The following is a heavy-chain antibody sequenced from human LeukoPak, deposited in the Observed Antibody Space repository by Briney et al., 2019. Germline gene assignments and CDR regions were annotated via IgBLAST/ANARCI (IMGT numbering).Heavy chain of an antibody. V-gene: IGHV1-2*02. CDR1: GYTFTGYY. CDR3: ASARTYCGGDCYSGDAFDI. J-gene: IGHJ3*02. Sequence: ASVKVSCKASGYTFTGYYMHWVRQAPGQGLEWMGWINPNSGGTNYAQKFQGRVTMTRDTSISTAYMELSRLRSDDTAVYYCASARTYCGGDCYSGDAFDIWGQGTMVTVSS. CDR2: INPNSGGT. D-gene: IGHD2-21*02.